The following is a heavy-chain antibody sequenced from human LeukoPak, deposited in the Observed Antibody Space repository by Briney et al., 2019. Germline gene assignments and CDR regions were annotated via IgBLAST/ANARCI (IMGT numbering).Heavy chain of an antibody. CDR2: ISAGGDRT. CDR3: AKFEYSTATQLYYFDC. V-gene: IGHV3-23*01. CDR1: GFTFSSYA. Sequence: GGSLRLSCEASGFTFSSYAMSWVRQAPGKGLDWVAGISAGGDRTYYADSVKGRFTISRDNAKNTLYLQMNSLRAEDTAVYYCAKFEYSTATQLYYFDCWGQGALVTVSS. J-gene: IGHJ4*02. D-gene: IGHD5-24*01.